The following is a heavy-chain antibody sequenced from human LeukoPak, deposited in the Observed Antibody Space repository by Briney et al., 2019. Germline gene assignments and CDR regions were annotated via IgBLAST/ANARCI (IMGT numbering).Heavy chain of an antibody. V-gene: IGHV1-24*01. Sequence: ASVKVSCTVSGHTHTELSMHWVREAPGKGLEWMGGFDPEDGETINAQKFQGRVTMTEDTSTDTAYMELSRMRSEDTAVYYCATFPFGESLRYYFDYWGQGTLVTVSS. J-gene: IGHJ4*02. CDR3: ATFPFGESLRYYFDY. CDR1: GHTHTELS. CDR2: FDPEDGET. D-gene: IGHD3-10*01.